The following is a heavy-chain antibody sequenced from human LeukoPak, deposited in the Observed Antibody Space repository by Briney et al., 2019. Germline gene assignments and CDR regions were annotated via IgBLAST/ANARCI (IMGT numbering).Heavy chain of an antibody. CDR1: GFTFNSYA. D-gene: IGHD4-17*01. CDR3: GSDPDGDYVGALGY. Sequence: PGGSLRLSCVDSGFTFNSYALAWVRQAPGKGLEWVAAVTGRGVGTHYAESVKGRFTISRDNSRNTMYLQMNSPRAEDTAIYFCGSDPDGDYVGALGYWGRGTLVTVSS. J-gene: IGHJ4*01. V-gene: IGHV3-23*01. CDR2: VTGRGVGT.